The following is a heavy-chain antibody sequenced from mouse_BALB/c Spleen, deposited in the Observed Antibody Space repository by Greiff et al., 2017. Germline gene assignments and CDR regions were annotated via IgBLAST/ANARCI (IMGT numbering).Heavy chain of an antibody. V-gene: IGHV1-66*01. CDR1: GYSFTSYY. Sequence: VQLQQSGPELVKPGASVKISCKASGYSFTSYYIHWVKQRPGQGLEWIGWIFPGSGNTKYNEKFKGKATLTADTSSSTAYMQLSSLTSEDSAVYYCASVDYYGSSYDAMDDWGQGTSVTVSS. CDR2: IFPGSGNT. J-gene: IGHJ4*01. CDR3: ASVDYYGSSYDAMDD. D-gene: IGHD1-1*01.